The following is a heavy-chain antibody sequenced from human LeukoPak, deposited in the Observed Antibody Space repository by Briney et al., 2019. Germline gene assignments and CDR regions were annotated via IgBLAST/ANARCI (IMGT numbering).Heavy chain of an antibody. Sequence: GGSLRLSCAASGFTLSDHDIHWVRQAIGKGLDWVSGLGSAGDKYHAGSERGRFTISREDAENSVYLQMNGLRPEDTAIYYCARAKRETSTRPWTSGMDVWGQGTTVTVSS. D-gene: IGHD3/OR15-3a*01. CDR1: GFTLSDHD. CDR2: LGSAGDK. CDR3: ARAKRETSTRPWTSGMDV. J-gene: IGHJ6*02. V-gene: IGHV3-13*01.